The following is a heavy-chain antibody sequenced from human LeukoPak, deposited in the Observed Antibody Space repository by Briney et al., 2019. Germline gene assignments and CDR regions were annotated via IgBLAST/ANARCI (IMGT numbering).Heavy chain of an antibody. CDR1: GFPFSDVW. J-gene: IGHJ4*02. Sequence: GGSLRLSCAASGFPFSDVWMRWIRQSAGKGLEWVGRVKTKSDGAATDYAAPVRGRFTISRDDSKKMVYVEMKSLKTEDTAVYYCCTDDHGDGPLGYWGQGTLVTVSS. CDR2: VKTKSDGAAT. D-gene: IGHD4-17*01. CDR3: CTDDHGDGPLGY. V-gene: IGHV3-15*01.